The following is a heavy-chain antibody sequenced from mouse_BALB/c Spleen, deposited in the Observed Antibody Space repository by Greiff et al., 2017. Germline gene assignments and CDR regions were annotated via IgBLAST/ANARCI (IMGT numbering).Heavy chain of an antibody. J-gene: IGHJ4*01. CDR2: ISSGGST. CDR3: ARGEGIHYYGYGDAMDY. D-gene: IGHD1-2*01. V-gene: IGHV5-6-5*01. Sequence: EVHLVESGGGLVKPGGSLKLSCAASGFTFSSYAMSWVRQTPEKRLEWVASISSGGSTYYPDSVKGRFTISRDNARNILYLQMSSLRSEDTAMYYCARGEGIHYYGYGDAMDYWGQGTSVTVSS. CDR1: GFTFSSYA.